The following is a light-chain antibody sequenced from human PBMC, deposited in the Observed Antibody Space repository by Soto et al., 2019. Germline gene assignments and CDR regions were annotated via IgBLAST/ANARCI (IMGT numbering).Light chain of an antibody. CDR1: STDVGNYNY. V-gene: IGLV2-14*01. CDR3: SSYSSSSSLYV. CDR2: EVN. J-gene: IGLJ1*01. Sequence: QSVLAQPASASGSPGQSITISCTGTSTDVGNYNYVSWFQLHPGKAPKVLIYEVNDRPSGVSDRFSGSKSGNTASLTISGLQAEDEADYYCSSYSSSSSLYVFGTGTKVTVL.